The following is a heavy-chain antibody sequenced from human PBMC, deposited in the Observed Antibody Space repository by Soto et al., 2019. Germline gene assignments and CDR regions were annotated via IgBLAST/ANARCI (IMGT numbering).Heavy chain of an antibody. V-gene: IGHV4-34*01. D-gene: IGHD1-26*01. J-gene: IGHJ4*02. Sequence: QVQLQQWGAGLLKPSETLSLTCAVYGGSFSGYYWSWIRQPPGKGLEWIGEINHSGSTNYNPSLESRVTISVDTSKNQFSLKLSSVTAADTAVYYCARGGAQGAPQGRLNRGPFDYWGQGTLVTVSS. CDR2: INHSGST. CDR1: GGSFSGYY. CDR3: ARGGAQGAPQGRLNRGPFDY.